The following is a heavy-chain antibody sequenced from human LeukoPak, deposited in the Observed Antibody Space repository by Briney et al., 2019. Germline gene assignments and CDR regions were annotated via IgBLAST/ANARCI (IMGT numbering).Heavy chain of an antibody. D-gene: IGHD3-3*01. Sequence: ASETLSLTCTVSGYSISSGYYWGWIRQPPGKGLEWIGSIYHSGSTYYNPSLKSRVTISVDTSKNRFSLKLSSVTAADTAVYYCARDRKVLRFLEWLLWNPFDYWGQGTLVTVSS. CDR2: IYHSGST. CDR1: GYSISSGYY. V-gene: IGHV4-38-2*02. J-gene: IGHJ4*02. CDR3: ARDRKVLRFLEWLLWNPFDY.